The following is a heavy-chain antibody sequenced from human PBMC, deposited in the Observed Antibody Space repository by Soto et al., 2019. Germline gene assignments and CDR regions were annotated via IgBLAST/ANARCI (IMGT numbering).Heavy chain of an antibody. J-gene: IGHJ4*02. CDR2: ISYDGTNE. CDR1: GFTFSSNA. D-gene: IGHD3-3*01. CDR3: ARGGLDYDFWSGYFDY. Sequence: GESLKISCAASGFTFSSNALHWVRQAPGKGLEWVAIISYDGTNEYYADSVKGRFTISRDNSKNTLSLQMNNLKAEDSAVYYCARGGLDYDFWSGYFDYWGQGTLVTVSS. V-gene: IGHV3-30-3*01.